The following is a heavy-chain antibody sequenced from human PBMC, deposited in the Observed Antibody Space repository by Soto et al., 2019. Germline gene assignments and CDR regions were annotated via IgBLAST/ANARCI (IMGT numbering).Heavy chain of an antibody. D-gene: IGHD3-22*01. CDR3: ARAGHYYDSSGYYYGSGHHDY. CDR2: IYYSGST. J-gene: IGHJ4*02. V-gene: IGHV4-30-4*01. Sequence: PSETLSLTCTVSGGSISSGDYYWSWIRQPPGKGLEWIGYIYYSGSTYYNPSLKSRVTISVDTSKNQFSLKLSSVTAADTAVYYCARAGHYYDSSGYYYGSGHHDYWRQGTLVTVSS. CDR1: GGSISSGDYY.